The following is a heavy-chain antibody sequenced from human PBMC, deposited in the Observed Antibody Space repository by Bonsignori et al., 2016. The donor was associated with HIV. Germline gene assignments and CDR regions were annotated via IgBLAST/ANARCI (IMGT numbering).Heavy chain of an antibody. J-gene: IGHJ4*02. D-gene: IGHD1-14*01. CDR2: IKQDGSEK. V-gene: IGHV3-7*03. CDR3: ARGPTRRVPDY. Sequence: WIRQPPGKGLEWVANIKQDGSEKYYVDSVKGRFTISRDNAKNSLYLQVNSLRVEDTAVYYCARGPTRRVPDYWGQGTLVTVSS.